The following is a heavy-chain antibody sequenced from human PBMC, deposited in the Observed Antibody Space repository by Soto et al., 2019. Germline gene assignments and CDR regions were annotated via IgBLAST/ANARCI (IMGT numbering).Heavy chain of an antibody. CDR3: ARGIYWRYGMDV. J-gene: IGHJ6*02. CDR2: INGDGSST. D-gene: IGHD5-12*01. V-gene: IGHV3-74*01. CDR1: GFVFDSHW. Sequence: GGSLRLSCAAAGFVFDSHWMHWVRQAPGKGLVWVSRINGDGSSTFYADSVKGRFTISRDNARNTVYLQMNSLRAEDTAVYYCARGIYWRYGMDVWGQGTTVTVSS.